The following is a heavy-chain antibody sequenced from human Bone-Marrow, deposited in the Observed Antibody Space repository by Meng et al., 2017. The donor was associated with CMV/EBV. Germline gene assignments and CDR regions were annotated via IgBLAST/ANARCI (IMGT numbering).Heavy chain of an antibody. CDR1: GYTFTSYG. Sequence: ASVKVSCKASGYTFTSYGISWVRQAPGQGLEWMGWINPNSGGTNYAQKFQGRVTMTRDTSISTAYMELSRLRSDDTAVYYCARDRYQLLSWVDYYYYYGMDVWGQGTTVTVSS. J-gene: IGHJ6*02. CDR2: INPNSGGT. D-gene: IGHD2-2*01. CDR3: ARDRYQLLSWVDYYYYYGMDV. V-gene: IGHV1-2*02.